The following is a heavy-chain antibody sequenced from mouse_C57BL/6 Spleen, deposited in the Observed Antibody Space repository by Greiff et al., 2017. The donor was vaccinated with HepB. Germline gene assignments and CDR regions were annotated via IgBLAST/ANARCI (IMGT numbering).Heavy chain of an antibody. CDR3: ASSRDYAMDY. Sequence: EVKLMESGGGLVKPGGSLKLSCAASGFTFSDYGMHWVRQAPEKGLEWVAYISSGSSTIYYADTVKGRFTISRDNAKNTLFLQMTSLRSEDTAMYYCASSRDYAMDYWGQGTSVTVSS. CDR2: ISSGSSTI. J-gene: IGHJ4*01. V-gene: IGHV5-17*01. D-gene: IGHD6-2*01. CDR1: GFTFSDYG.